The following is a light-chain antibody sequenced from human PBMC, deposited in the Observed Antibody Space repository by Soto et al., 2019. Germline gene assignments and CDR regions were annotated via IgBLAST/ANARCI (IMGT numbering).Light chain of an antibody. CDR2: EAS. CDR3: QQYNSYPLT. Sequence: DIQMTQSPSTLSASAGDRVTITCRASQSISSWLAWYQQKPGKAPKLLIHEASSLESGVPSRFSGSGSETEFPLTISRLQPDDFATYYCQQYNSYPLTFGGGTKVEIK. J-gene: IGKJ4*01. CDR1: QSISSW. V-gene: IGKV1-5*03.